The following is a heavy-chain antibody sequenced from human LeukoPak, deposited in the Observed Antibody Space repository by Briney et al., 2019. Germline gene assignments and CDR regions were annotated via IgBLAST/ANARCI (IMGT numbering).Heavy chain of an antibody. J-gene: IGHJ4*02. CDR2: IYYSGST. Sequence: SETLSLTCTVSGGSISSSSYYWGWIRQPPGKGLEWIGSIYYSGSTYYNPSLKSRVTISVDTSKNQFSLRLSSVTAADTAVYYCARPRDYYGSGTNYFDYWGQGTLVTVSS. D-gene: IGHD3-10*01. V-gene: IGHV4-39*01. CDR1: GGSISSSSYY. CDR3: ARPRDYYGSGTNYFDY.